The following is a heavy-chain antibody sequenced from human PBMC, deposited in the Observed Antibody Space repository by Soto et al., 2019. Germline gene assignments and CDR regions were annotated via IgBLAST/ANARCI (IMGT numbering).Heavy chain of an antibody. D-gene: IGHD2-8*01. CDR1: GGTFHNYG. Sequence: GXSVKVSCRAAGGTFHNYGGNWVRQAPGHGLEWMGRISAYNYNTHYAQNFEGRVTMTTDTSTSTAYLELRSLRSADTAIYYCARLTAVFRLVLDNWGQGTQVTVSS. CDR3: ARLTAVFRLVLDN. CDR2: ISAYNYNT. J-gene: IGHJ4*02. V-gene: IGHV1-18*01.